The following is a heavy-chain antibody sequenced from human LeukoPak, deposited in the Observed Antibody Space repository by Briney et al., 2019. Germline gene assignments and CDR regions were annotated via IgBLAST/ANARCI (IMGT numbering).Heavy chain of an antibody. V-gene: IGHV4-59*08. CDR1: GGSIRSAY. CDR3: ARHGGFSYGFLNDAFDI. CDR2: IHYSGIT. D-gene: IGHD5-18*01. Sequence: SETLSLTCSVSGGSIRSAYWSWIRQSPGKGLEWIGYIHYSGITNYNPSLKSRVTISVDTSKNQFSLKLSSVTAADTAVYYCARHGGFSYGFLNDAFDIWGQGTMVTVSS. J-gene: IGHJ3*02.